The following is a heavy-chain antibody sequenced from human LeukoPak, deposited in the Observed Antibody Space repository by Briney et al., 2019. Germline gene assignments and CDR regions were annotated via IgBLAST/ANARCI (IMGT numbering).Heavy chain of an antibody. J-gene: IGHJ4*02. CDR2: IYFSGST. D-gene: IGHD3-22*01. V-gene: IGHV4-61*01. Sequence: SETLSLTCTVSGGSFSSGSYYWSWIRQPPGKGLEWIGYIYFSGSTNYNPSLKSRVTISVDTSKNQFSLKLSSVTAADTAVYYCARVPDYYDSSGYYYPHFDYWGQGTRVTVSS. CDR3: ARVPDYYDSSGYYYPHFDY. CDR1: GGSFSSGSYY.